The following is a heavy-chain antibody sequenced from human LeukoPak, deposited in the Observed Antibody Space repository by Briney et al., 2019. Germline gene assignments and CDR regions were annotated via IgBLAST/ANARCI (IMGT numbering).Heavy chain of an antibody. CDR3: ARQTGAGLFILP. D-gene: IGHD3-3*01. CDR2: INHSGST. J-gene: IGHJ4*02. Sequence: SETLSLTCAVYGGSFSGYYWSWIRQSPGKGLEWIGEINHSGSTNYNPSLKSRVTISVDTSKNQFSLILTSVTAADTAVYYCARQTGAGLFILPGGQGTLVTVSS. V-gene: IGHV4-34*01. CDR1: GGSFSGYY.